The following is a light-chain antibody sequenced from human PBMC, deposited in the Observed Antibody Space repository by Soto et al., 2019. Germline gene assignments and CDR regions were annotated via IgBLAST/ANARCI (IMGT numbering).Light chain of an antibody. CDR3: KQFSDGPPYT. CDR2: RAS. V-gene: IGKV3-15*01. J-gene: IGKJ2*01. CDR1: QNVFTN. Sequence: ETVMTQSPATLSVSPGERATLSCRASQNVFTNVAWYQQKPGQAPRLLISRASTRATGVPARFSGSASGTEFTLTISSLQSEDFALYFCKQFSDGPPYTFGQGTKLEI.